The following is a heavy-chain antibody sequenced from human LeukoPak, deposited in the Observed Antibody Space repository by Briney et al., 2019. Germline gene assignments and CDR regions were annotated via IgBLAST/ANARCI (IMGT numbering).Heavy chain of an antibody. D-gene: IGHD3-9*01. V-gene: IGHV3-30*02. J-gene: IGHJ3*02. CDR2: IRYDGSNK. CDR3: AKLGYFDWLLPTSNAFDI. CDR1: GFTFSSYG. Sequence: PGGSLRLSCAASGFTFSSYGMHWVRQAPGKGLEWVAFIRYDGSNKYYADSVKGRFTISRDNSKNTLYLQMNSLRAEDTAVYYCAKLGYFDWLLPTSNAFDIWGQGTMVTVSS.